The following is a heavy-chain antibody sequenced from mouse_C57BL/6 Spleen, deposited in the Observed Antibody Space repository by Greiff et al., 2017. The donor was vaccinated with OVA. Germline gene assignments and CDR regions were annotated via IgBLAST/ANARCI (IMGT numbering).Heavy chain of an antibody. J-gene: IGHJ4*01. V-gene: IGHV1-52*01. CDR2: IDTSDSET. Sequence: QVQLQQPGAELVRPGSSVKLSCKASGYTFTSYWMHWVKQRPIQGLEWIGNIDTSDSETHYNQKFKDKATLTVDKSSSTAYMQLSSLTSEDSAVYYCARRGPMLAMDYWGQGTSVTVSS. CDR3: ARRGPMLAMDY. CDR1: GYTFTSYW.